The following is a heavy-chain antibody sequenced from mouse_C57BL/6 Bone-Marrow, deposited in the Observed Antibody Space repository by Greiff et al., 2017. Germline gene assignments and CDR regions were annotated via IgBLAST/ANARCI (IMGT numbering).Heavy chain of an antibody. D-gene: IGHD1-1*01. CDR2: IFPGSGST. J-gene: IGHJ2*01. V-gene: IGHV1-75*01. CDR3: ARNPLYYGSSYDYFDY. Sequence: VQLQQSGPELVKPGASVKISCKASGYTFTDYYINWVKQRPGQGLEWIGWIFPGSGSTYYNEKFKGKATLTVDKSSSTAYMLLSSLTSEDSAVYFCARNPLYYGSSYDYFDYWGQGTTLTVSS. CDR1: GYTFTDYY.